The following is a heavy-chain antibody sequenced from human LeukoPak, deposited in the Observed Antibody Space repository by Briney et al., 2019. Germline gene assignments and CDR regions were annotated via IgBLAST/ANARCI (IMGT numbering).Heavy chain of an antibody. D-gene: IGHD2-2*01. Sequence: SETLSLTCTVSGGSISSSSYYWGWIRQPPGKGLEWIGSIYYSGSTYYNPSLKSRVTISVDKSKNQFSLNLSSVTAADTAVYYCASSHIVPTDYWGQGTLVTVSS. CDR2: IYYSGST. J-gene: IGHJ4*02. V-gene: IGHV4-39*07. CDR3: ASSHIVPTDY. CDR1: GGSISSSSYY.